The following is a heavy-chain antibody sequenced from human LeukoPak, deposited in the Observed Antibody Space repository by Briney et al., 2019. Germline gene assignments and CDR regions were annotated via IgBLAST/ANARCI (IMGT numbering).Heavy chain of an antibody. D-gene: IGHD1-26*01. V-gene: IGHV3-23*01. CDR1: GLTFRFYA. Sequence: GGSLPHSCAASGLTFRFYALSWVRQAPGKGLEWVSATSTSGDTTYYADSVNGRFTSSRDNSKNTLYLRMDRLRVEDTARYYCASKYSGCAVPFYGGQGTLVTVSS. CDR3: ASKYSGCAVPFY. J-gene: IGHJ4*02. CDR2: TSTSGDTT.